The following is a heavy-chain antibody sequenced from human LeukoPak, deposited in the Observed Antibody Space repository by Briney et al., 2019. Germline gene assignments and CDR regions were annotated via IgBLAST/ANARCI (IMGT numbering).Heavy chain of an antibody. CDR3: ASGSSSLNAFDI. V-gene: IGHV4-39*07. CDR2: IYHSGST. CDR1: GGSISSSSYY. J-gene: IGHJ3*02. Sequence: SETLSLTCTVSGGSISSSSYYWGWIRQPPGKGLEWIGSIYHSGSTYYNPSLRSRVTIAVETSKNQFSLKLSSVTAADTAVYYCASGSSSLNAFDIWGQGTMVTVSS. D-gene: IGHD6-6*01.